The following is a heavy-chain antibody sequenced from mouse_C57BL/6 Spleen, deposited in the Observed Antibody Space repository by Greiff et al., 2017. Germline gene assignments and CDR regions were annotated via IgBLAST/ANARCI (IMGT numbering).Heavy chain of an antibody. CDR1: GFTFSSYG. CDR3: ARHRWVLDYAMDY. CDR2: ISSGGSYT. D-gene: IGHD2-14*01. V-gene: IGHV5-6*02. J-gene: IGHJ4*01. Sequence: EVMLVESGGDLVKPGGSLKLSCAASGFTFSSYGMSWVRQTPDKRLEWVATISSGGSYTYYPDSVKGRFTISRYNAKNTLYLQMSSLKSEDTAMYYCARHRWVLDYAMDYWGQGTSVTVAS.